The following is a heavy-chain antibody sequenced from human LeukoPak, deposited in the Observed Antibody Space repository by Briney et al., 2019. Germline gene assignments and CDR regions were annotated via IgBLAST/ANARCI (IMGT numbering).Heavy chain of an antibody. J-gene: IGHJ4*02. Sequence: SETLSLTCAVYGGSFSGYCWSWIRQPPGKGLEWIGEINHSGSTNYNPSLKSRVTISVDTSKNQFSLKLSSVTAADTAVYYCARIYDSSGYPPLDYWGQGTLVTVPS. V-gene: IGHV4-34*01. D-gene: IGHD3-22*01. CDR2: INHSGST. CDR1: GGSFSGYC. CDR3: ARIYDSSGYPPLDY.